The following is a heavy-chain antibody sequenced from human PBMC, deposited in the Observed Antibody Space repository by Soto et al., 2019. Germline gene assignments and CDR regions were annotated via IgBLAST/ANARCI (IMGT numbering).Heavy chain of an antibody. J-gene: IGHJ3*02. CDR2: ISPHNDRT. D-gene: IGHD6-19*01. CDR3: ARDLYYSSGRYFDHDAFDI. CDR1: GYNFTSYG. V-gene: IGHV1-18*01. Sequence: QVQLVQSGADVKKPGASVKVSCKASGYNFTSYGISWVRQAPGQGLEWMGWISPHNDRTKYARRFQDRVTMTTETPTSTVYMELGRLRSVDTAVYYCARDLYYSSGRYFDHDAFDIWGQGTVVTVSS.